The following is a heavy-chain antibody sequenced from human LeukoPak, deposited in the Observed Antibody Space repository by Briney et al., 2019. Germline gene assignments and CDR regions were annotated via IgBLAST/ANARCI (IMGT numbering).Heavy chain of an antibody. Sequence: GGSLRLSCAASGSTFSSHTMNWVRQAPGKGLEWVSYISNTGSVIYYADSVKGRFTISRDNSKSTLFLQMSGLRTEDTAVYFCVKDWVSADLYWGQGTLVTVSS. CDR1: GSTFSSHT. CDR2: ISNTGSVI. J-gene: IGHJ4*02. V-gene: IGHV3-48*01. CDR3: VKDWVSADLY. D-gene: IGHD6-13*01.